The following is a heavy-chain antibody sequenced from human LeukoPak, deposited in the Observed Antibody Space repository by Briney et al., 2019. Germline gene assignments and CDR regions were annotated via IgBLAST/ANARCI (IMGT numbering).Heavy chain of an antibody. CDR3: ARDRVVVPAALPGMDV. CDR2: ISAYNGNT. J-gene: IGHJ6*02. D-gene: IGHD2-2*01. V-gene: IGHV1-18*01. Sequence: ASVKVSYKASGYTFTSYGISWVRQAPGQGLEWMGWISAYNGNTNYAQKLQGRVTMTTDTSTSTAHMELRSLRSDDTAVYYCARDRVVVPAALPGMDVWGQGTTVTVSS. CDR1: GYTFTSYG.